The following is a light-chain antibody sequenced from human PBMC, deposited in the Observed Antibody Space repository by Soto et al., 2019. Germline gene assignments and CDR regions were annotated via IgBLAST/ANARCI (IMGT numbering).Light chain of an antibody. CDR1: EGVASNY. Sequence: ELVLTQSPGSLSLSLGDSATLFCRASEGVASNYLAWYQQKTGRAPRLLIYTASTRATDIPDRFSGSGSGTDLNLTISRLEPEDVAVYYCQQYGSSPWACGQGTKVDIK. J-gene: IGKJ1*01. V-gene: IGKV3-20*01. CDR3: QQYGSSPWA. CDR2: TAS.